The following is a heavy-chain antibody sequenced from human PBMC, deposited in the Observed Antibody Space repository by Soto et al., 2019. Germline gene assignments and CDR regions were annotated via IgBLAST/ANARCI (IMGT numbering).Heavy chain of an antibody. Sequence: LPLTCTVSGSSLRYGGYYLSWLRQQPGKGLEWIGYVYFTGTTYYNPSLKSRLSLSVETSKNQFSLKLTSVTAADTAVYYCARDGTSNHNYIDPWGPGTLVTAPQ. J-gene: IGHJ5*02. CDR3: ARDGTSNHNYIDP. CDR1: GSSLRYGGYY. D-gene: IGHD1-1*01. V-gene: IGHV4-31*03. CDR2: VYFTGTT.